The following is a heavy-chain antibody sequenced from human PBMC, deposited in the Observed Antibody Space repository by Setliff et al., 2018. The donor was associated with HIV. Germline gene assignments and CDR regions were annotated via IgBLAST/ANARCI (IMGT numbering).Heavy chain of an antibody. V-gene: IGHV1-24*01. CDR3: ARDPYDSSGYRAFDI. CDR2: FDPEDGET. J-gene: IGHJ3*02. CDR1: GYTLTELS. D-gene: IGHD3-22*01. Sequence: ASVKVSCKLSGYTLTELSMHWVRQAPGEGLEWMGGFDPEDGETIYAEKFQGRVTMTEDTATDTAYMELSSLRSEDTAVYYCARDPYDSSGYRAFDIWGQGTMVTVSS.